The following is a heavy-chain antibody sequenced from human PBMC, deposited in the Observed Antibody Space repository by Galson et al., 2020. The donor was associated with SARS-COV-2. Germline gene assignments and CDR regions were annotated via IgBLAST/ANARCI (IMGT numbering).Heavy chain of an antibody. Sequence: KIGESLKISCKGSGYTFTNYWISWVRQMPGKGLEWMGRIDPSDSYTDHSPSFQGHVTIPADKSISTAYLQWGSLKASDTAMYYCARHLIGHCSSTSCSNPSHFASWGQGTLVTVSS. V-gene: IGHV5-10-1*01. J-gene: IGHJ4*02. D-gene: IGHD2-2*03. CDR3: ARHLIGHCSSTSCSNPSHFAS. CDR2: IDPSDSYT. CDR1: GYTFTNYW.